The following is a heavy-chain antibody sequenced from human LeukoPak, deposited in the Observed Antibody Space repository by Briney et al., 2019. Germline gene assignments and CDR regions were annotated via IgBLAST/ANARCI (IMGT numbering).Heavy chain of an antibody. D-gene: IGHD4-17*01. V-gene: IGHV4-59*08. J-gene: IGHJ4*02. CDR2: IYYTGST. CDR1: GGSISRYY. Sequence: PSETLSLTCTVSGGSISRYYWSWIRQSPGKGLEFIGYIYYTGSTNYNPSLKSRVTMSVDTSKNQFSLKLSSVTAADTAVCYCARHPDSGDYPLDYWGQGTLVTVFS. CDR3: ARHPDSGDYPLDY.